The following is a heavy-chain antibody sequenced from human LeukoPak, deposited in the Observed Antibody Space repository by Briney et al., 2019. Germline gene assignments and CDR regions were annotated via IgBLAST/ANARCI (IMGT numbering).Heavy chain of an antibody. D-gene: IGHD5-18*01. CDR3: ARGGWAAMVY. J-gene: IGHJ4*02. CDR2: INHSGST. CDR1: GGSFSGYY. Sequence: SSETLSLTCAVYGGSFSGYYWSWIRQPPGKGLEWIGEINHSGSTNYNPSLKGRVTISVDTSKNQFSLKLSSVTAADTAVYYCARGGWAAMVYWGQGTLVTVSS. V-gene: IGHV4-34*01.